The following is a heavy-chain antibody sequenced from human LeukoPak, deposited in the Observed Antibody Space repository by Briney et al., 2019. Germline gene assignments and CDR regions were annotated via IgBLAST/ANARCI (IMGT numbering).Heavy chain of an antibody. D-gene: IGHD1-1*01. CDR3: ARLVQGGLDY. J-gene: IGHJ4*02. CDR1: GGSISSSRYY. Sequence: SETLSLTCTVSGGSISSSRYYWGWIRQSPGKGLEWIASIYYSGTAYYNPALKSRLTISVDTAKNQFSLRLSSVTAADTAVYYCARLVQGGLDYWGQGTLVTVSS. CDR2: IYYSGTA. V-gene: IGHV4-39*01.